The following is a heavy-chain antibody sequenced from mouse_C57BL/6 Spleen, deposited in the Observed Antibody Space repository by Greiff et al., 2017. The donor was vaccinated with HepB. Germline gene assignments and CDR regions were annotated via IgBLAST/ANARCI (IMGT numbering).Heavy chain of an antibody. CDR3: ARRELGRAFDY. J-gene: IGHJ2*01. V-gene: IGHV5-9*01. D-gene: IGHD4-1*01. CDR1: GFTFSSYT. Sequence: EVQRVESGGGLVKPGGSLKLSCAASGFTFSSYTMSWVRQTPEKRLEWVATISGGGGNTYYPDSVKGRFTISRDNAKNTLYLQMSSLRSEDTALYYCARRELGRAFDYWGQGTTLTVSS. CDR2: ISGGGGNT.